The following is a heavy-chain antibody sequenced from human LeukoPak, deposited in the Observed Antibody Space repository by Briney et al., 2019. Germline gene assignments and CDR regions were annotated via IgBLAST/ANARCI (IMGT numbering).Heavy chain of an antibody. CDR2: ISWNSGRI. V-gene: IGHV3-9*01. D-gene: IGHD3-9*01. CDR1: GFNFDDYA. Sequence: GGSLRLSCAASGFNFDDYAMHWVRQAPGKGLEWVSGISWNSGRIGYADSVKGRFTISRDSAKNSLYLQMNSLRAEDTALYYCAKSLRYFDWLSYAFDYWGQGTLVTVSS. J-gene: IGHJ4*02. CDR3: AKSLRYFDWLSYAFDY.